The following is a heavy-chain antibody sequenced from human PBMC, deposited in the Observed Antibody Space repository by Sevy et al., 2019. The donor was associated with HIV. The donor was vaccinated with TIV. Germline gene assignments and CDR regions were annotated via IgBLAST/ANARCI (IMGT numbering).Heavy chain of an antibody. Sequence: GGSLRISCAASGFTFSSYVMHWVRKAPGKGLEWVALIWYDGTIKYYADSVTGRFTISRDNSKDTLFLQMNSLTPEDTAVYYCARGGGYCGGDCYSIDYWGQGALVTVSS. V-gene: IGHV3-33*08. CDR1: GFTFSSYV. D-gene: IGHD2-21*02. CDR3: ARGGGYCGGDCYSIDY. CDR2: IWYDGTIK. J-gene: IGHJ4*02.